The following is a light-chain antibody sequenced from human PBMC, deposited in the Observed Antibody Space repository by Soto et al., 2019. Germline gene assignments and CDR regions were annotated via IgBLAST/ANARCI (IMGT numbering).Light chain of an antibody. Sequence: EIVMTQSPATLSVSPGERATLSCRASQSVSSNLAWYQKKPGQAPRLLNYGASTRATGIPARFSGSGSGTEFTLTISSLQSEDFAVYYCQHYNNWPRTFGQGTKVEIK. CDR3: QHYNNWPRT. V-gene: IGKV3-15*01. CDR1: QSVSSN. J-gene: IGKJ1*01. CDR2: GAS.